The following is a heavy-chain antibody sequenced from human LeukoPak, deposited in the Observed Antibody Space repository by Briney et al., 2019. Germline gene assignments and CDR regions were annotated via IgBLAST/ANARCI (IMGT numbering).Heavy chain of an antibody. D-gene: IGHD2-2*01. CDR2: IRSKAYGGTT. J-gene: IGHJ4*02. CDR3: TRDIGPWGRVVPAAFFDY. Sequence: GGSLRLSCTASGFTFGDYAMSWVRQAPGKGLEWVGFIRSKAYGGTTEYAASVKGRFTISRDDSKSIAYLQMNSLKTEDTAVYYCTRDIGPWGRVVPAAFFDYWGQGTLVTVSS. V-gene: IGHV3-49*04. CDR1: GFTFGDYA.